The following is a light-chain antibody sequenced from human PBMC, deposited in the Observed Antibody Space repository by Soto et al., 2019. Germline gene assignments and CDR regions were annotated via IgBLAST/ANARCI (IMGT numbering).Light chain of an antibody. Sequence: DIQMNQSPSSLSASVGDRATITCRASQSISSYLNWYQQKPGKAPKLLIYAASSLQSGVPSRFSGSGSGTDFTLTISSLQPEDFATYYCQQSYSTPPTFGQGTKVDIK. CDR1: QSISSY. CDR2: AAS. V-gene: IGKV1-39*01. CDR3: QQSYSTPPT. J-gene: IGKJ1*01.